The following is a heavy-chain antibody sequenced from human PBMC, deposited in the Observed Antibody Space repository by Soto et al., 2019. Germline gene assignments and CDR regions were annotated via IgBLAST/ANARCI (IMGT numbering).Heavy chain of an antibody. CDR1: GFTFSSYA. D-gene: IGHD5-18*01. Sequence: GGSLRLSCAASGFTFSSYAMSWVRQAPGKGLEWVSAISGSGGSTYYADSVKGRFTISRDNSKNTLYLQMNSLRAEDTAVYYCAKALIQLWDTKGDYYYYYGMDVWGQGTTVTVSS. CDR3: AKALIQLWDTKGDYYYYYGMDV. J-gene: IGHJ6*02. CDR2: ISGSGGST. V-gene: IGHV3-23*01.